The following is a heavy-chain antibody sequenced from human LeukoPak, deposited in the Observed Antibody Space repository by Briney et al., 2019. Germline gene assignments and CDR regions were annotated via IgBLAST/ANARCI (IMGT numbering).Heavy chain of an antibody. J-gene: IGHJ6*03. Sequence: PSETLSLTCTVSGYSISSGSYWAWIRQPPGKGLEWIGSLFHGGSTYYNSSLKSRVTISVDTSKIQISLKLNSVTAADTAVYYCARLRDYYYNYMDGCGKGATVTISS. V-gene: IGHV4-38-2*02. CDR2: LFHGGST. CDR3: ARLRDYYYNYMDG. CDR1: GYSISSGSY.